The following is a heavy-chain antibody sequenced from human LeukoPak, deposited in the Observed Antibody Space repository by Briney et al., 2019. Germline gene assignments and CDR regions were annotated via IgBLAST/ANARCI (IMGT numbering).Heavy chain of an antibody. J-gene: IGHJ4*02. CDR2: IFHNGNT. CDR1: GYSISSDYY. Sequence: SETLSLTCTVSGYSISSDYYWGWIRQPPGKGLEWIGNIFHNGNTYYNPSLKSRVTMSIDTSKKQFSLKLRTATAADTAVYYCARSSVAGTDYWGQGTLVTVSS. V-gene: IGHV4-38-2*02. CDR3: ARSSVAGTDY. D-gene: IGHD6-19*01.